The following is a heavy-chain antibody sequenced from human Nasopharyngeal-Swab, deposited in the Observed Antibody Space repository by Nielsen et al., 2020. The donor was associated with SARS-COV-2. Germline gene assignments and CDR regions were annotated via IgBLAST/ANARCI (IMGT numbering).Heavy chain of an antibody. Sequence: GSLRLSCAASGFTVSSNYMSWIRQPPGKGLEWIGYIYYNGSTNYNPSLKSRVTISIDTSKNQFSLKLNSVTAADTAVYYCARIGCSGGSCYCDYWGQGTLVTVSS. CDR2: IYYNGST. V-gene: IGHV4-59*02. D-gene: IGHD2-15*01. J-gene: IGHJ4*02. CDR1: GFTVSSNY. CDR3: ARIGCSGGSCYCDY.